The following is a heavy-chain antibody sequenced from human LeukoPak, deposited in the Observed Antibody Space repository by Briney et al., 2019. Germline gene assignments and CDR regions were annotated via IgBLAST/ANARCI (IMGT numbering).Heavy chain of an antibody. CDR2: ISSSSSYI. CDR1: GFTFSSYS. Sequence: GGSLRLSCAASGFTFSSYSMNWVRQAPGKGLEWVSSISSSSSYIYYADSVKGRFTISRDNAKNSLYLQMNSLRAEDAAVYYCARVLYCGGDCYSDDAFDIWDQGTMVTVSS. J-gene: IGHJ3*02. V-gene: IGHV3-21*01. CDR3: ARVLYCGGDCYSDDAFDI. D-gene: IGHD2-21*02.